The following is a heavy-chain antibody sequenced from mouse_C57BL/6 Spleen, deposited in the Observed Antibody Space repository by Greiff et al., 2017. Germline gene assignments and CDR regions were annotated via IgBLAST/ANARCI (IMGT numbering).Heavy chain of an antibody. CDR3: GRFYDSKRFAY. V-gene: IGHV3-6*01. J-gene: IGHJ3*01. Sequence: EVKLMESGPGLVKPSPSLSLTCSVTGYSITSGYYWNWIRQFPGNKLECMGFIRYDGSTNYNPSLKNKISLTRETSTNQSFLKLSSVTTEDTATYCGGRFYDSKRFAYWGQGTLGTVAA. CDR2: IRYDGST. D-gene: IGHD2-5*01. CDR1: GYSITSGYY.